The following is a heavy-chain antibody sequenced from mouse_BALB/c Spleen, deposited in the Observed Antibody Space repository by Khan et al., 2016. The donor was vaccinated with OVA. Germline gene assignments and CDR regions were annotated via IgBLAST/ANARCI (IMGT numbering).Heavy chain of an antibody. CDR1: GYSFTSYY. Sequence: VQLKESGPELMKPGASVKISCKSSGYSFTSYYIHWVKQSHGKTLEWIGYIDPFNGGSTYNQKFKGKATLTVDKSSSTAYMYLSSLTSEDSAVYYCARHGSTSGFAYWGQGTLVTVSA. CDR2: IDPFNGGS. CDR3: ARHGSTSGFAY. J-gene: IGHJ3*01. V-gene: IGHV1-31*01. D-gene: IGHD1-1*01.